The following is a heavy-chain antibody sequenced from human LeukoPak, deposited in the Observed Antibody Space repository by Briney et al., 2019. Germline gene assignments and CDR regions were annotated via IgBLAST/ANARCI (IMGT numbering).Heavy chain of an antibody. CDR3: ARAELLLSYFDY. CDR1: GGSFSGYS. CDR2: IHHSGST. D-gene: IGHD2-2*01. V-gene: IGHV4-30-2*01. J-gene: IGHJ4*02. Sequence: SETLSLTCAVYGGSFSGYSWSWIRQPPGKGLEWIGYIHHSGSTYYNPSLKSRVTISVDRSKNQFSLKLSSVTAADTAVYYCARAELLLSYFDYWGQGTLVTVSS.